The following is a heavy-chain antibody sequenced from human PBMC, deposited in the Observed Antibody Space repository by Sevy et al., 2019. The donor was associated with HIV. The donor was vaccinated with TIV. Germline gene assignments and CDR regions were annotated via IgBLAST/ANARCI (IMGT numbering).Heavy chain of an antibody. V-gene: IGHV3-7*03. Sequence: GGSLRLSCAASGFTFSSYWMSWVRQAPGKGLEWVANIKQDGSEKYYVDSVKGRFTISRDNAKNSLYVQMNSLRGEDTAVYYCTRVYGGNAFGDYYYYMDVWGKGTTATVSS. CDR1: GFTFSSYW. J-gene: IGHJ6*03. CDR3: TRVYGGNAFGDYYYYMDV. D-gene: IGHD4-17*01. CDR2: IKQDGSEK.